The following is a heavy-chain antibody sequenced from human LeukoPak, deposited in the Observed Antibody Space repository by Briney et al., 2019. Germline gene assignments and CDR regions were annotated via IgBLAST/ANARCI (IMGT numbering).Heavy chain of an antibody. CDR3: AKGLWDILGVPDAPFDY. CDR1: GINVSTGY. D-gene: IGHD2-2*01. V-gene: IGHV3-23*01. CDR2: ISGGGGST. Sequence: GGSLRLSCAGSGINVSTGYMNWVRQSPGKGLEWVSAISGGGGSTYDADSMKGWLTNSRDNSKNTLYLQMNSLRAEDTAVYYCAKGLWDILGVPDAPFDYWGQGTLVTVSS. J-gene: IGHJ4*02.